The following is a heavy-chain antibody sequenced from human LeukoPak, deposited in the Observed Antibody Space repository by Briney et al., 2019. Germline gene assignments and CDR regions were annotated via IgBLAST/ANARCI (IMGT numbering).Heavy chain of an antibody. CDR2: MKPDGSQK. CDR3: ARDLGIAAAGINWFDP. V-gene: IGHV3-7*01. CDR1: GFTFSLYW. J-gene: IGHJ5*02. D-gene: IGHD6-13*01. Sequence: GGSLRLSCAASGFTFSLYWMTWVRQAPGKGLEWVANMKPDGSQKYYVDSVKGRFTISRDDAKNSLYLQMNSLRAEDTAVYYCARDLGIAAAGINWFDPWGQGTLVTVSS.